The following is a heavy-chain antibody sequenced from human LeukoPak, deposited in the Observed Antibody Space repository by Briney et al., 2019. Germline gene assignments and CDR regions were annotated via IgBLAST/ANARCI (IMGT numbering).Heavy chain of an antibody. V-gene: IGHV3-74*01. D-gene: IGHD5-18*01. CDR1: GFTFSSYW. Sequence: PGGSLRLSCAASGFTFSSYWMHWVRQAPGKGLVWVSRINSDGSSTSYADSVKGRFTISRDNAKNTLYLQMNSLRAEDTAVYYCARLSGSSYGHDYWGQGTLVTVSS. CDR3: ARLSGSSYGHDY. J-gene: IGHJ4*02. CDR2: INSDGSST.